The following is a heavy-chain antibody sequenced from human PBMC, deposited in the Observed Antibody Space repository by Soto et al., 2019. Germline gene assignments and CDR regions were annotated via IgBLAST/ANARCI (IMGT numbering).Heavy chain of an antibody. Sequence: LSLSRSVAGGKIISYDWSWIRQTPGKGLEWIGYIYYSGSTNYNPSLKSRVTISVDTSKNQFSLKLNSMTAADTAVYYCARHNYGSGSTYFGYCGQGTLVTVSS. V-gene: IGHV4-59*08. CDR2: IYYSGST. CDR3: ARHNYGSGSTYFGY. D-gene: IGHD3-10*01. J-gene: IGHJ4*02. CDR1: GGKIISYD.